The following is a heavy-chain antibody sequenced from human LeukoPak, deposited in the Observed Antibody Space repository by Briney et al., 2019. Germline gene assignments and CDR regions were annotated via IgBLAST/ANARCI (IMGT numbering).Heavy chain of an antibody. V-gene: IGHV3-21*01. CDR2: ISSSSSYI. J-gene: IGHJ3*02. CDR1: GFTFSSYS. Sequence: GGSLRLSCAASGFTFSSYSMNWVRQAPGKGLEWVSSISSSSSYIYYADSVKGRFTISRDNAKNSLYLQMNSLRAEDTAVYYCARGYRATGELRAFDIWGQGTMVTVSS. CDR3: ARGYRATGELRAFDI. D-gene: IGHD1-7*01.